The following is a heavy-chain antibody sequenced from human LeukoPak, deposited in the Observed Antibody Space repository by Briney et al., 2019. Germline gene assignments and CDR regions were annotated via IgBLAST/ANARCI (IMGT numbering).Heavy chain of an antibody. Sequence: SETLSLTCTVSGGSISSYYWSWIRQPPGKGLEWIGYIYYSGSTNYNPSLKSRVTISVDTSKNQFSLKLSSVTAADTAVYYCATEERVEEYSSSYPLDYWGQGTLVTVSS. CDR2: IYYSGST. CDR1: GGSISSYY. V-gene: IGHV4-59*12. CDR3: ATEERVEEYSSSYPLDY. D-gene: IGHD6-6*01. J-gene: IGHJ4*02.